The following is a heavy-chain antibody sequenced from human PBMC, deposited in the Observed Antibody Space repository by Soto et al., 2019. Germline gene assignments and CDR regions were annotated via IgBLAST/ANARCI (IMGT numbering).Heavy chain of an antibody. D-gene: IGHD3-3*01. J-gene: IGHJ4*02. CDR3: ERERFLEWLLGNFDY. CDR2: TYYRSKWYN. V-gene: IGHV6-1*01. CDR1: GDTLYSNSAA. Sequence: QTLSRTCALSGDTLYSNSAAWNWIRQSPSRGLEWLGRTYYRSKWYNDYAVSVKSRITINPDTSKNQFSLQLNYVTPEDTAVYYCERERFLEWLLGNFDYWGQGTLVSVSS.